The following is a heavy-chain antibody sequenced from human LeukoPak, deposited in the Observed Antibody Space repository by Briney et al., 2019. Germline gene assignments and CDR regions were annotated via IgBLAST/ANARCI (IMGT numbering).Heavy chain of an antibody. CDR1: GGTFSSYA. J-gene: IGHJ4*02. CDR3: ARNQVPGDYYDSSGYYYDY. D-gene: IGHD3-22*01. Sequence: SVKVSCKASGGTFSSYAISWVRQAPGQGLEWMGGIIPIFGTANYAQKFQGRVTIPADESTSTAYMKLSSLRSEDTAVYYCARNQVPGDYYDSSGYYYDYWGQGTLVTVSS. CDR2: IIPIFGTA. V-gene: IGHV1-69*01.